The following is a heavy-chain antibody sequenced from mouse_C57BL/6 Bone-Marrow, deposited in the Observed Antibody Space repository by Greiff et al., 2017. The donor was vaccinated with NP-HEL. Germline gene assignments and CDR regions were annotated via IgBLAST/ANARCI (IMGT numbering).Heavy chain of an antibody. V-gene: IGHV1-9*01. CDR1: GYTFTGYW. Sequence: VQLKESGAELMKPGASVKLSCKATGYTFTGYWIEWVKQRPGHGLEWIGEILPGSGSTNYNEKFKGKATFTADTSSNTAYMQLSSLTTEDSAIYYCARSPYYYGSRYWYFDVWGTGTTVTVSS. CDR2: ILPGSGST. D-gene: IGHD1-1*01. CDR3: ARSPYYYGSRYWYFDV. J-gene: IGHJ1*03.